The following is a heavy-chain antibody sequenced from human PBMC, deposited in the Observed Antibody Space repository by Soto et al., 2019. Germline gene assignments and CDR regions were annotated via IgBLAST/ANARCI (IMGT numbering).Heavy chain of an antibody. CDR1: GGTFSSYA. V-gene: IGHV1-69*12. CDR2: IIPIFGTA. Sequence: QVQLVQCGAEVKKPGTSVKVSCKASGGTFSSYAISWVRQAPGQGLEWMGGIIPIFGTANYAQKFQGRVTITADESTSTAYMELSSLRSEDTAVYDCARHVPAAGYYYGMDVWGPGNTVTVSS. J-gene: IGHJ6*02. CDR3: ARHVPAAGYYYGMDV. D-gene: IGHD2-2*01.